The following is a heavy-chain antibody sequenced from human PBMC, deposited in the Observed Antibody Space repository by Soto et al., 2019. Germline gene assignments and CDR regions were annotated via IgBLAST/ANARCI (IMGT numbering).Heavy chain of an antibody. J-gene: IGHJ1*01. CDR3: ARDRRGPYDSSGYSYFQH. CDR1: GGTFSSYA. Sequence: QVQLVQSGAEVKKPGSSVKVSCKASGGTFSSYAISWVRQAPGQGLEWMGGIIPIFGTANYAQKFQGRVTITADESTSTAYMELSSLRSEDTAVYYCARDRRGPYDSSGYSYFQHLGQGTLVTVSS. V-gene: IGHV1-69*01. D-gene: IGHD3-22*01. CDR2: IIPIFGTA.